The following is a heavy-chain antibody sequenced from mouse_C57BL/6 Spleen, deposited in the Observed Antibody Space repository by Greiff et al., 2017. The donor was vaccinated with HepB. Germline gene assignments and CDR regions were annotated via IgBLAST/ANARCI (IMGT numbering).Heavy chain of an antibody. V-gene: IGHV5-16*01. J-gene: IGHJ4*01. D-gene: IGHD1-1*01. CDR1: GFTFRDYY. CDR3: ARGDYGSVYAMDY. Sequence: EVKVVESEGGLVQPGSSMKLSCTASGFTFRDYYMAWVRQVPEKGLEWVANINYDGSSTYYLDSFKSRFIISRDKAKNILYLQMSSLKSEDTATYYCARGDYGSVYAMDYWGQGTSVTVSS. CDR2: INYDGSST.